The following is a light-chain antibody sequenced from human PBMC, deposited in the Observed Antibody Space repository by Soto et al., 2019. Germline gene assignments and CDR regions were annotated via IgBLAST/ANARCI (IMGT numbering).Light chain of an antibody. J-gene: IGLJ1*01. Sequence: QSALTQPPSASGSPGQSVAISCTGTSSDVGGYHYVSWYQHHPGKAPKLMIYEVNKRPSGVPDRFSGSKSGNTASLTVSGLQAEDEADYYCSSYACSSNVFGTGTKLTVL. V-gene: IGLV2-8*01. CDR2: EVN. CDR3: SSYACSSNV. CDR1: SSDVGGYHY.